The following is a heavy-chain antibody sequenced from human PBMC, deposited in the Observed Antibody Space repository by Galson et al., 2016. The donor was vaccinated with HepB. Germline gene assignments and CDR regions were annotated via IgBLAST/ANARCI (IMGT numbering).Heavy chain of an antibody. CDR1: GFIFSNYG. Sequence: SLRLSCAASGFIFSNYGMHWVRQAPGKGLEWVAVIWYDGSYQYYGDSVKGRFTISRDNSKNTLFLQMDSLRPEDTGVYFCARDEGFLRWFVSGVDVWGKGTTVTVSS. V-gene: IGHV3-33*01. CDR2: IWYDGSYQ. J-gene: IGHJ6*04. CDR3: ARDEGFLRWFVSGVDV. D-gene: IGHD3-3*01.